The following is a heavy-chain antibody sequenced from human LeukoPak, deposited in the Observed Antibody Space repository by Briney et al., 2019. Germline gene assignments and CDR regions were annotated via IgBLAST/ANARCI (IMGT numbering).Heavy chain of an antibody. J-gene: IGHJ4*02. CDR1: GFIFNDYA. V-gene: IGHV3-9*01. Sequence: GGSLRLSCTASGFIFNDYAMHWVRQAPRKGLEWVAGISGNGGTMGYADSVRGRFTISRDNAKNSLYLQMNSLRAEDTAVYYCAKDRGWNSFDYWGQGTLVTVSS. CDR2: ISGNGGTM. D-gene: IGHD6-19*01. CDR3: AKDRGWNSFDY.